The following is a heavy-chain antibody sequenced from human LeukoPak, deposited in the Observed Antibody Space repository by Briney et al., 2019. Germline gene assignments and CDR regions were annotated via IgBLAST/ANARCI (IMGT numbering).Heavy chain of an antibody. CDR2: IKQDGSER. CDR3: ATALHSSSWSFDY. V-gene: IGHV3-7*01. J-gene: IGHJ4*02. CDR1: GFTFSNYW. D-gene: IGHD6-13*01. Sequence: GGSLRLSCAASGFTFSNYWMSWVRQAPGKGLEWVANIKQDGSERYYVDSVRGRFTISRDNAKNSLFLQIHSLRAEDTAAYYCATALHSSSWSFDYWGQGTLVAVSS.